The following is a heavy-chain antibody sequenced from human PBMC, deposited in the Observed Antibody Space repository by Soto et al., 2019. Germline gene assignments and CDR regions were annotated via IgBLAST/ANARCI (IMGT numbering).Heavy chain of an antibody. Sequence: GASVKVSCKASGYTFTSYGISWVRQAPGQGLEWMGWISAYNGDTNYAQKLQGRVTMTTDTSTSTAYMELRSLRSDDTAVYYCAIYSSGWYYFGYWGQGTLVTVSS. J-gene: IGHJ4*02. CDR3: AIYSSGWYYFGY. D-gene: IGHD6-19*01. CDR2: ISAYNGDT. CDR1: GYTFTSYG. V-gene: IGHV1-18*01.